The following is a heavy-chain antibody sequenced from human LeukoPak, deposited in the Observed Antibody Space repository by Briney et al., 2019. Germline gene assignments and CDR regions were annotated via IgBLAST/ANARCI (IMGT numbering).Heavy chain of an antibody. V-gene: IGHV3-33*01. Sequence: GGSLRLSCAASGFNFGTHGMHWVRQAPGKGLEWVAIIWFDGSDKYYADSVKGRFTISRDNSKNMLYLEMKSLRTEDTALYYCARDQDGYNLFDYWAQGTLVTVSS. D-gene: IGHD5-24*01. J-gene: IGHJ4*02. CDR2: IWFDGSDK. CDR1: GFNFGTHG. CDR3: ARDQDGYNLFDY.